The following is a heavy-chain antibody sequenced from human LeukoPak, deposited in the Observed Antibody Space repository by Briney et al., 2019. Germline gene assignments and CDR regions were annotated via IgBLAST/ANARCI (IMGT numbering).Heavy chain of an antibody. CDR2: ISGSGGGT. CDR3: AKDLGRYRNNYFDY. Sequence: GGSLRLSCEASGFTFNSYAMSWVCQAPEKGLEWVGTISGSGGGTYYADSEKGRFTISRDDSKNTLYLKMNSLRAEDTGVYYCAKDLGRYRNNYFDYWGQGTLVTVSS. CDR1: GFTFNSYA. J-gene: IGHJ4*02. V-gene: IGHV3-23*01. D-gene: IGHD1-26*01.